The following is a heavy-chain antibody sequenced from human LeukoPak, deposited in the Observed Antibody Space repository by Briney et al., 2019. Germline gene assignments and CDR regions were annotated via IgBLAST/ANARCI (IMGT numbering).Heavy chain of an antibody. D-gene: IGHD2-2*01. CDR1: GYTLTELS. V-gene: IGHV1-24*01. J-gene: IGHJ4*02. CDR3: ATGKARDPYIVVVPAALDC. Sequence: GASVKVSCKVSGYTLTELSMHWVRQAPGKGLEWMGGFDPEDGETIYAQKFQGRVTMTEDTSTDTAYMELSSLRSEDTAVYYCATGKARDPYIVVVPAALDCWGQGTLVTVSS. CDR2: FDPEDGET.